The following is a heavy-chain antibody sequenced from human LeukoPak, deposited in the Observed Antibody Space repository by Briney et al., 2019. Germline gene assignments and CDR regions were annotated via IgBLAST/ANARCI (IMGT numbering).Heavy chain of an antibody. CDR3: ARDYSTVTTFFDY. CDR2: ITSGGTTI. V-gene: IGHV3-48*01. J-gene: IGHJ4*02. Sequence: PGGSLRLSCAASGFTFRTYNMNWVRQAPGKGLEWVSYITSGGTTIYYADSVKGRFTISRDNAKSSLYLQMNSLRADDTAVYYCARDYSTVTTFFDYWGQGTLVTVSS. CDR1: GFTFRTYN. D-gene: IGHD4-17*01.